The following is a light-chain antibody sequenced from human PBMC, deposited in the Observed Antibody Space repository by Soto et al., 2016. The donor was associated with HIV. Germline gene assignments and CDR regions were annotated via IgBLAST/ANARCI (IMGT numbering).Light chain of an antibody. CDR3: QAWDSSTALYV. Sequence: SYELTQPPSVSVSPGQTASITCSGDKLGDKYASWYQQKPGQSPVVVIYQDDKRPSGMSERFSGFNSGNTATLTISGTQAMDEADYYCQAWDSSTALYVFGTGTKVTV. V-gene: IGLV3-1*01. J-gene: IGLJ1*01. CDR2: QDD. CDR1: KLGDKY.